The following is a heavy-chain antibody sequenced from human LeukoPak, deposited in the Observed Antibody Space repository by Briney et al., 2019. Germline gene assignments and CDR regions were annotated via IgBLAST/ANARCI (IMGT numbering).Heavy chain of an antibody. J-gene: IGHJ1*01. CDR3: TTDLSELDDSGYYAKYFHH. CDR2: IKSKTDGGTI. D-gene: IGHD3-22*01. Sequence: GGSLRLSCAVSRFTVSSNYMGWVRQAPGKGLEWVGRIKSKTDGGTIDYAAPVKGRFTISRDDSKDTLFLQMNSLKTEDTAVYYCTTDLSELDDSGYYAKYFHHWGQGTLVSVSS. V-gene: IGHV3-15*01. CDR1: RFTVSSNY.